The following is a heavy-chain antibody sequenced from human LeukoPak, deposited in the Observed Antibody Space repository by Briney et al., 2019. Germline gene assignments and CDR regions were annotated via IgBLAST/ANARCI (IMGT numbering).Heavy chain of an antibody. D-gene: IGHD3-10*01. V-gene: IGHV3-66*04. CDR3: ASQYYYGSGSYNLGAFDI. Sequence: GGSLRLSCAASGFTVSSNYMSWVRQAPGKGLEWVSVIYSGGSTYYADSVKGRFTISRDNSKKTLYLQMNSLRAEDTAVYYCASQYYYGSGSYNLGAFDIWGQGTMVTVSS. CDR1: GFTVSSNY. J-gene: IGHJ3*02. CDR2: IYSGGST.